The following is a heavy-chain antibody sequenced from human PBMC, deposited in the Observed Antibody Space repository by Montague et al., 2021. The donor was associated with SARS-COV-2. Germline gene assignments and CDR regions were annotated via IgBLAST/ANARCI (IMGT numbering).Heavy chain of an antibody. J-gene: IGHJ4*02. CDR1: GFTFGDYA. CDR3: ARGFDY. Sequence: LRLSCAASGFTFGDYAMHWVRQPPGKGLEWIGYIYYSGSTNYNPSLKSRVTISVDTSKDQFSLKLSSVTAADTAVYHCARGFDYWGQGTLVTVSS. V-gene: IGHV4-59*13. CDR2: IYYSGST.